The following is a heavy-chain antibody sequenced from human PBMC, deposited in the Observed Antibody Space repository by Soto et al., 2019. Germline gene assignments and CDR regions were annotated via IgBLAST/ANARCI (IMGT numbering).Heavy chain of an antibody. Sequence: GGSLRLSCAASGFTFSSYGMHWVRQAPGKGLEWVAVISYDGSNKYYADSVKGRFTISRDNSKNTLYLQMNSLRAEDTAVYYCAKGNDFDWEYYYYYYGMDVWGQGTTVTVSS. CDR2: ISYDGSNK. V-gene: IGHV3-30*18. J-gene: IGHJ6*02. D-gene: IGHD3-9*01. CDR3: AKGNDFDWEYYYYYYGMDV. CDR1: GFTFSSYG.